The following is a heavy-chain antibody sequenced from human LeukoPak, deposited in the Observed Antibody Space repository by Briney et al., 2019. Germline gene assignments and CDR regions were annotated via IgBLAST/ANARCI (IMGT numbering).Heavy chain of an antibody. CDR2: ISGSGGST. D-gene: IGHD5-18*01. J-gene: IGHJ4*02. CDR3: AKATQTRGYSYGYAPFDY. Sequence: GGSLRLSCAASGFTFSSYAMSWVRQAPGKGLEWVSAISGSGGSTYYADSVKGRFTISRDNSKNTLYLQMNSLRAKDTAVYYCAKATQTRGYSYGYAPFDYWGQGTLVTVSS. V-gene: IGHV3-23*01. CDR1: GFTFSSYA.